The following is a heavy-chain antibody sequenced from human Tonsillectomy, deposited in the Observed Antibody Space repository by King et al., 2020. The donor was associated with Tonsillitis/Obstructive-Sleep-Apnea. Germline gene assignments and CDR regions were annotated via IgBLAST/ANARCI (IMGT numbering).Heavy chain of an antibody. V-gene: IGHV4-34*01. Sequence: VQLQQWGAGLLKPSETLSLTCAVYGGSFSGYYWSWIRQPPGKGLEWIGEINHSGSTNYNPSLKSRVTISVDTSKNQFSLKLSSVTAADTAVYYCARGDSSGYYYEPPLAFDIWGQGKMVPVSS. J-gene: IGHJ3*02. D-gene: IGHD3-22*01. CDR2: INHSGST. CDR3: ARGDSSGYYYEPPLAFDI. CDR1: GGSFSGYY.